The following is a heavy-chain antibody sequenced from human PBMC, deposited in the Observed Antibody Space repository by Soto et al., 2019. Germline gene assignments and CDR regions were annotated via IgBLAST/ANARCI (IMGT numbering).Heavy chain of an antibody. CDR2: IIPIFGTA. Sequence: QVQLVQSGAEVKKPGSSVKVSCKASGGTFSSYAISWVRQAPGQGLEWMGGIIPIFGTANYAQKVQGRVTITADKSTSTAYMELSSLRSEDTAVYYCASEGAIAAAGSGYWFDPWGQGTLVTVSS. V-gene: IGHV1-69*06. J-gene: IGHJ5*02. D-gene: IGHD6-13*01. CDR3: ASEGAIAAAGSGYWFDP. CDR1: GGTFSSYA.